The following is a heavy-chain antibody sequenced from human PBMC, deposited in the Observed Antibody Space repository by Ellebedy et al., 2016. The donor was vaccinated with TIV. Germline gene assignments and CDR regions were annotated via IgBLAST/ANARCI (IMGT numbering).Heavy chain of an antibody. Sequence: SETLSLXXAVYGGSFSGYYWSWIRQPPGKGLEWIGEINHSGSTNYNPSLKSRVTISVDTSKNQFSLKLSSVTAADTAVYYCARLAYSIPGYWGQGTLVTVSS. D-gene: IGHD6-13*01. CDR2: INHSGST. V-gene: IGHV4-34*01. J-gene: IGHJ4*02. CDR3: ARLAYSIPGY. CDR1: GGSFSGYY.